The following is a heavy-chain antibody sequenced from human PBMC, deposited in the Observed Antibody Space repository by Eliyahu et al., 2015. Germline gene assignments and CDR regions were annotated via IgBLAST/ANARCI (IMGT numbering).Heavy chain of an antibody. Sequence: QVTLKESGPALVKPTQTLTLTCTFSRFSLSTSGMRVSWIRQPPGKAPEWASPIGWGDDKFYTTPLKTRLTISKDTPKNQVVLTMTNMDPVDTATYYCARMSRDGYNRLAFDIWGQGTMVTVSS. CDR2: IGWGDDK. CDR3: ARMSRDGYNRLAFDI. J-gene: IGHJ3*02. CDR1: RFSLSTSGMR. D-gene: IGHD5-24*01. V-gene: IGHV2-70*04.